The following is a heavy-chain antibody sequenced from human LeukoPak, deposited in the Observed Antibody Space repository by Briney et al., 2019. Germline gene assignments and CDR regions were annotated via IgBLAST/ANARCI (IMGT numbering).Heavy chain of an antibody. V-gene: IGHV4-59*01. J-gene: IGHJ6*02. D-gene: IGHD2-2*01. CDR1: DGSISSYY. CDR3: ARGPLGYCSSTSCYAPYYYYGMDV. Sequence: TSETLSLACTVSDGSISSYYWSWIRRPPGKGLEWIGYIYYSGSTNYNPSLKSRVTISVDTSKNQFSLKLSSVTAADTAVYYCARGPLGYCSSTSCYAPYYYYGMDVWGQGTTVTVSS. CDR2: IYYSGST.